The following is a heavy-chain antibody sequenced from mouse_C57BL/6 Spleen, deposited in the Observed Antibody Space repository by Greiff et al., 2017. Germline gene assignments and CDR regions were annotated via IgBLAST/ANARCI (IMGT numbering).Heavy chain of an antibody. CDR1: GYTFTDYY. J-gene: IGHJ3*01. V-gene: IGHV1-26*01. D-gene: IGHD1-1*01. CDR3: ARPYYGSSYRFAY. Sequence: VQLQQSGPELVKPGASVKISCKASGYTFTDYYMNWVKQSHGKSLEWIGDINPNNGGTSYNQKFKGKATLTVDKSSSTAYMELRSLTSEDSAVYYCARPYYGSSYRFAYGGQGTLVTVSA. CDR2: INPNNGGT.